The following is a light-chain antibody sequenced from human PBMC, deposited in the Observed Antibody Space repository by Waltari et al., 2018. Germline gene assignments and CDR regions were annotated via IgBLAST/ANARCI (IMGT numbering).Light chain of an antibody. V-gene: IGLV1-40*01. CDR3: QSYDSILSVV. CDR1: SSNIGAGYD. Sequence: QSVLTQPPSVSGAPGQRVTISCTGSSSNIGAGYDGHWYQQLPGTAPNLLIYGTSYRPSGVPDRFSGPKSGTSASRAITGLQAEDEADYYCQSYDSILSVVFGGGTKLTVL. J-gene: IGLJ3*02. CDR2: GTS.